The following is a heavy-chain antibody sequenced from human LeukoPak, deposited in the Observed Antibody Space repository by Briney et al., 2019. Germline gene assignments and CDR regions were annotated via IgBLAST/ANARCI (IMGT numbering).Heavy chain of an antibody. CDR1: GFTFSSYA. Sequence: PGRSLRLSCAASGFTFSSYAMHWVRQAPGKGLEWVAVISYDRSNKYYADSVEGRFTISRDNSKNTLYLQMNSLRAEDTAVYYCARAQLGFDPWGQGTLVTVSS. D-gene: IGHD1-1*01. J-gene: IGHJ5*02. CDR2: ISYDRSNK. CDR3: ARAQLGFDP. V-gene: IGHV3-30*04.